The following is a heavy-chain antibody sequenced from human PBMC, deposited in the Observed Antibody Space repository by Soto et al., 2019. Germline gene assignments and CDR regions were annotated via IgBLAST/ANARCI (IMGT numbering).Heavy chain of an antibody. J-gene: IGHJ4*02. V-gene: IGHV5-51*01. CDR2: INPADSDI. D-gene: IGHD3-16*01. CDR3: ARHQRDDASRKIDC. CDR1: GYSFTSNW. Sequence: PGESRKISCKGSGYSFTSNWIGWVRQMPGKGLEWMGIINPADSDIKYSPSFQGQVTISADKSIGTAYLQWSSLKASDTAMYYCARHQRDDASRKIDCWGQGTLVTVSS.